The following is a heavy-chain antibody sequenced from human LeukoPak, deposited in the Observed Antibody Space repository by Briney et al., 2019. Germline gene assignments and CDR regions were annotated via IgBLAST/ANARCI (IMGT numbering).Heavy chain of an antibody. Sequence: ASVKVSCKASGGTFSSYAITWVRQAPGQGLEWMGGIIPVSDTANYAQNFQGRVTIIADESTSTAYMELSSLRSEDTAVYYCARVPGTPYYYYGMDVWGQGTTVTVSS. J-gene: IGHJ6*02. D-gene: IGHD1-1*01. CDR2: IIPVSDTA. V-gene: IGHV1-69*13. CDR1: GGTFSSYA. CDR3: ARVPGTPYYYYGMDV.